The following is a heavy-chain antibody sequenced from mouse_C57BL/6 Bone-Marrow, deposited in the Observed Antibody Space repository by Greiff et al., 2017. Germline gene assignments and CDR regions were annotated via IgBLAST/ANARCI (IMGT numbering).Heavy chain of an antibody. CDR3: TRSLIYYGTNY. CDR1: GFNIKDYY. D-gene: IGHD1-1*01. CDR2: IDPEDGET. V-gene: IGHV14-2*01. Sequence: EVMLVESGAELVKPGASVKLSCTASGFNIKDYYIHWVKQRTEQGLEWIERIDPEDGETKYAPKFQDKATITADTSSNTAYLQLSSLTSEDTAVYYCTRSLIYYGTNYWGQGTTLTVSS. J-gene: IGHJ2*01.